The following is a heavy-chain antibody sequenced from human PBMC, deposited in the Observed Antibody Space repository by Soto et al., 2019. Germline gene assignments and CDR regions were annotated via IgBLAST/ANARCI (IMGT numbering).Heavy chain of an antibody. Sequence: SVKVSCKASGGTFSSYAISWVRQAPGQGLEWMGGIIPIFGTANYAQKFQGRVTITADESTSTAYMELSSLRSEDTAVYYCARVVFSSSSSRRDDAFDIWGHGTMVTVSS. CDR3: ARVVFSSSSSRRDDAFDI. J-gene: IGHJ3*02. D-gene: IGHD6-6*01. CDR1: GGTFSSYA. V-gene: IGHV1-69*13. CDR2: IIPIFGTA.